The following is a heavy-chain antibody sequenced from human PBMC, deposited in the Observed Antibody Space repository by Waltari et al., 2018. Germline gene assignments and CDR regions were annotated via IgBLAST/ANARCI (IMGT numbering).Heavy chain of an antibody. CDR2: IDSGGYT. J-gene: IGHJ6*02. CDR3: ARGNPNYYYYGMDV. Sequence: EVQLAESGGGLVQPGGSLRISCAASGFTVSNNYMSWVRQAPGKGMEWVSLIDSGGYTQYADSVKGRFTISRDNSKNTLYLQMNSLRVEDTAVYYCARGNPNYYYYGMDVWGQGTTVTVSS. CDR1: GFTVSNNY. V-gene: IGHV3-66*02.